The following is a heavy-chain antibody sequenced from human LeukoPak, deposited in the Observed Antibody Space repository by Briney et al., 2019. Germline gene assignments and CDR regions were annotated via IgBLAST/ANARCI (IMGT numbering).Heavy chain of an antibody. CDR1: GFTFDDYG. V-gene: IGHV3-30*02. CDR2: IWYDGSNK. D-gene: IGHD4-17*01. J-gene: IGHJ4*02. CDR3: AKDKNDYGDLNYFDY. Sequence: GGSLRLSFAASGFTFDDYGMSWVRQAPGKGLEWEAVIWYDGSNKYYADSVKGRFTISRDNSKNTLYLQMNSLRAEDTAVYYCAKDKNDYGDLNYFDYWGQGTLVTVSS.